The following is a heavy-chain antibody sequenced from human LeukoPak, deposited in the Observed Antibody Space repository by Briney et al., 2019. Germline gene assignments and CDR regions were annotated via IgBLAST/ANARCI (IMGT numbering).Heavy chain of an antibody. J-gene: IGHJ4*02. CDR3: AKWGDYDILTAYYDSDY. V-gene: IGHV3-23*01. D-gene: IGHD3-9*01. Sequence: QTGASLRLSCAASGFTFSNYAMSWVRQAPGKGLEWVSAVSGRDDSTYYADSVKGRFTISRDTSKNTLYLQMNSLRAEDTAVYYCAKWGDYDILTAYYDSDYWGQGTLVTVSS. CDR2: VSGRDDST. CDR1: GFTFSNYA.